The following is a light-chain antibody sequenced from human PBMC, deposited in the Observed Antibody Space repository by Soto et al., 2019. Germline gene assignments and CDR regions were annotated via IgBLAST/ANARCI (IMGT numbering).Light chain of an antibody. Sequence: QSALTQPASASGSPGQSITISCTGTSSDVGSYNLVSWYQQHPGKAPKLMIYEGSKRPSGVSNRFSGSKSGNTASLTISGLQAEDEADYYCCSYAGSSTSHVVFGGGTKLTVL. V-gene: IGLV2-23*01. CDR1: SSDVGSYNL. J-gene: IGLJ2*01. CDR2: EGS. CDR3: CSYAGSSTSHVV.